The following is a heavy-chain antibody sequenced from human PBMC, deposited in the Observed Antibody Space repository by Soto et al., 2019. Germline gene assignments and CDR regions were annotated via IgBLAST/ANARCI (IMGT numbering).Heavy chain of an antibody. D-gene: IGHD6-19*01. CDR2: IYYSGST. Sequence: SETLSLTCTVSGDSISSNSYYWDWIRQPPGKGLEWIGSIYYSGSTYYNPSLKSRVTISVDTSKNQFSLKLSSVTAADTAVYYCARRGSGWSPFDSWGQGTLVTVSS. J-gene: IGHJ4*02. CDR3: ARRGSGWSPFDS. CDR1: GDSISSNSYY. V-gene: IGHV4-39*01.